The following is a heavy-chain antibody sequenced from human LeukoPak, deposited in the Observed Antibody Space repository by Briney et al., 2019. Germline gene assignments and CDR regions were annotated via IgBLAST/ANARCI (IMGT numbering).Heavy chain of an antibody. D-gene: IGHD2-2*01. CDR3: ARGLYYFDY. CDR1: GLPFSSYS. J-gene: IGHJ4*02. CDR2: VSGSGGST. V-gene: IGHV3-23*01. Sequence: GGSLSPSFPASGLPFSSYSMTWVREAPAQGLEWGSAVSGSGGSTYYADPVTGRFTISRDNSQNTLYLQMTSLRADDTAVYYCARGLYYFDYWGQGTLVTVSS.